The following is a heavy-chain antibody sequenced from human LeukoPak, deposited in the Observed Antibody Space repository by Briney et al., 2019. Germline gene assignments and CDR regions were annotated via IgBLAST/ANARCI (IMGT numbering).Heavy chain of an antibody. CDR3: AREIIAAGGEYY. V-gene: IGHV3-7*01. D-gene: IGHD6-25*01. J-gene: IGHJ4*02. CDR1: GFTCNTYR. CDR2: IKQGGSQK. Sequence: PGGSLSLSGAASGFTCNTYRMRWVRQAPGKRLEGVANIKQGGSQKYYVSSVKGRFTISRDNAKNSLYLQMNSLRGEDTAVYYCAREIIAAGGEYYWGQGALVTVSS.